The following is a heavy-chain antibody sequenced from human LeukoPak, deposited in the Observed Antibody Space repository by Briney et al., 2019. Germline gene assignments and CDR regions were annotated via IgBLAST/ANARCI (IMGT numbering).Heavy chain of an antibody. V-gene: IGHV4-30-2*01. CDR2: IYHSGST. J-gene: IGHJ5*02. CDR3: ARAVGSSGPYNWFDP. Sequence: PSETLSLTCAVSGGSISSGGYSGSWIRQPPGKGLEWIGYIYHSGSTYYNPSLKSRVTISVDRSKNQFSLKLSSVTAADTAVYYCARAVGSSGPYNWFDPWGQGTLVTVSS. D-gene: IGHD3-22*01. CDR1: GGSISSGGYS.